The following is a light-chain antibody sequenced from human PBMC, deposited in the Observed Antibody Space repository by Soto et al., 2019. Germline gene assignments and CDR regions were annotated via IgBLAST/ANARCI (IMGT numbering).Light chain of an antibody. CDR3: HQSFGSPFT. CDR2: SSS. Sequence: DIQMTQSPSSLSASVGDRVTITCRASRTITKFLNWYHQKPGKAPNLLIYSSSNLESGVPTRFSGTGSGTDFALTISSLQPADFGTYYCHQSFGSPFTFGQGTRVDIK. CDR1: RTITKF. V-gene: IGKV1-39*01. J-gene: IGKJ5*01.